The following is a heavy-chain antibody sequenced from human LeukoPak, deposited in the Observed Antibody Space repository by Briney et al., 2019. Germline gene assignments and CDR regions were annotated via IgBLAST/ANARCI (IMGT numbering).Heavy chain of an antibody. D-gene: IGHD1-1*01. V-gene: IGHV1-69*13. CDR2: IIPIFGTA. CDR1: GGTFSSYA. J-gene: IGHJ6*02. CDR3: GRGGGRYNWNDEDYYYGMDV. Sequence: SVKVSCKASGGTFSSYAISWVRQAPGQGLEWMGGIIPIFGTANYAQKFQGRVTITADESTSTAYMELSSLRSEDTTVYYCGRGGGRYNWNDEDYYYGMDVWGQGTTVTVSS.